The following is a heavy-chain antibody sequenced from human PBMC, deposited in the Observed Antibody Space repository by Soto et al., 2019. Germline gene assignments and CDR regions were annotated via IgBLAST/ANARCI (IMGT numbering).Heavy chain of an antibody. CDR1: GYTFTGYY. J-gene: IGHJ3*02. D-gene: IGHD6-6*01. Sequence: ASVKVSCKASGYTFTGYYMHWVRQAPGQGLEWMGWINPNSGGTNYAQKFQGWVTMTRDTSISTAYMELSRLRSDDTAVYYCARDGGRIAAQSAFVSWGQGTMVTVSS. CDR3: ARDGGRIAAQSAFVS. V-gene: IGHV1-2*04. CDR2: INPNSGGT.